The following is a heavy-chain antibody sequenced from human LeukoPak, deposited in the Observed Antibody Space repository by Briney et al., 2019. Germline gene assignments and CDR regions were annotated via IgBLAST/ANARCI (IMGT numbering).Heavy chain of an antibody. CDR3: ARGDCSSTSCYEFGLDY. V-gene: IGHV4-4*02. J-gene: IGHJ4*02. Sequence: SGTLSLTCAVSGGSISSSNGWSWVRQPPGKGLEWIGETYHSGSTNYNPSLKSRVTISVDRSKNQFSLKLSSVTAADTAVYYCARGDCSSTSCYEFGLDYWGQGTLVTVSS. D-gene: IGHD2-2*01. CDR1: GGSISSSNG. CDR2: TYHSGST.